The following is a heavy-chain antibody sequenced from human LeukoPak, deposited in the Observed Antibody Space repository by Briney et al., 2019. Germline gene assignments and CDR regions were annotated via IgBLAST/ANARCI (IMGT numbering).Heavy chain of an antibody. CDR3: AREWPYYYGMDV. V-gene: IGHV4-4*07. Sequence: SETLSLTCTVSGGSISSYYWSWIRQPAGKGLGWIGRIYTSGSTNYNPSLKSRVTMSVDTSKNQFSLKLSSVTAADTAVYYCAREWPYYYGMDVWGQGTTVTVSS. CDR2: IYTSGST. D-gene: IGHD5-12*01. CDR1: GGSISSYY. J-gene: IGHJ6*02.